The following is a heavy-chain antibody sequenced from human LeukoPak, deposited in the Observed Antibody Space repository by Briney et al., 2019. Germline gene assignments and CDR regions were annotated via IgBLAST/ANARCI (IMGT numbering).Heavy chain of an antibody. D-gene: IGHD5-18*01. CDR1: GGSISSGNYY. CDR2: FYTSGSS. Sequence: SETLSLTCTVSGGSISSGNYYWSWLRQPAGKGLERVGRFYTSGSSNYNPSLKSRLTISVYTSKNQFSLKLTPVPAPHPAFYFCARDSKGGDRSLGYWGQGTLVTVSS. CDR3: ARDSKGGDRSLGY. V-gene: IGHV4-61*02. J-gene: IGHJ4*02.